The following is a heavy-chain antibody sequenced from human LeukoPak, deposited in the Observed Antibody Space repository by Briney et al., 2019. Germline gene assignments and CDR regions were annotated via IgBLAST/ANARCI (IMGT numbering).Heavy chain of an antibody. J-gene: IGHJ5*02. D-gene: IGHD2-2*02. V-gene: IGHV5-51*01. CDR3: ARGPYAYTSSATLGSYNWLDP. CDR2: IYPGDSPT. Sequence: KPAETLKITCKGSAYSFPNYCIGWVRQIPGKGLEWMGIIYPGDSPTKYSPSFQDQVTISVDKSISTAYLQWSSLKASDTAMYYSARGPYAYTSSATLGSYNWLDPWGQGSLVTVSS. CDR1: AYSFPNYC.